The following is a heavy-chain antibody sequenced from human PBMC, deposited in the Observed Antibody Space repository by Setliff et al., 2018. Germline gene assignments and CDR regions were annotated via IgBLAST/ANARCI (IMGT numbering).Heavy chain of an antibody. Sequence: SETLSLTCAVYGESFSGYFWSWIRQTPEKGLDWIGTVDHSGNTFYNPSLKRRVTISVDTSKNQLSLKLASVTAADTAVYYCARDFSTGSSSWGQGTLVTVSS. CDR1: GESFSGYF. J-gene: IGHJ5*02. CDR2: VDHSGNT. CDR3: ARDFSTGSSS. V-gene: IGHV4-34*01. D-gene: IGHD2-8*02.